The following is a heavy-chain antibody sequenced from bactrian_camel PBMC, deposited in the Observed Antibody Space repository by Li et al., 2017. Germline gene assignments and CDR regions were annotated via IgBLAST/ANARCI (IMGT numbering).Heavy chain of an antibody. CDR1: RRIAETYC. CDR2: IYSDGRTT. D-gene: IGHD3*01. V-gene: IGHV3-2*01. CDR3: AAGRPKYTGLGTAADFNY. Sequence: HVQLVESGGGSVQAGGSLRLSCAASRRIAETYCLGWFRQAPGKKREAVAGIYSDGRTTYEEYVKGRFTISYDHAENTLFLQMDSLQLEDTALYYCAAGRPKYTGLGTAADFNYWGQGTQVTVS. J-gene: IGHJ4*01.